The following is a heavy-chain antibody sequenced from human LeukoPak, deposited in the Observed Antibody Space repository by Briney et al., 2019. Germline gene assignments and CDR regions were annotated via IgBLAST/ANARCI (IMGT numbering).Heavy chain of an antibody. CDR3: LVTTRSRGFDY. J-gene: IGHJ4*02. CDR1: GFTFSNYA. CDR2: ICGHGISI. V-gene: IGHV3-23*01. Sequence: GGSLRLSCEASGFTFSNYAMSWVRQAPGKGLEWVSGICGHGISIYYADSVKGRITISRDNSKSTLYLVMNSLRAEDTAVYYCLVTTRSRGFDYWGQGTLVTVSS. D-gene: IGHD1/OR15-1a*01.